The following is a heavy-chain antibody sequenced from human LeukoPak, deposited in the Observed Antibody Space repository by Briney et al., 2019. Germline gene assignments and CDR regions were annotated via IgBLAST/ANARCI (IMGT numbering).Heavy chain of an antibody. CDR2: IYYSGST. D-gene: IGHD2-21*02. CDR1: GVSISSYY. J-gene: IGHJ4*02. CDR3: ARGKGDYYFDY. V-gene: IGHV4-59*01. Sequence: ASETLSLTCTVSGVSISSYYWSWIRQPPGKGLEWIGYIYYSGSTNYNPSLKSRVTISVDTSKNQFSLKLSSVTAADTAVYYCARGKGDYYFDYWGQGTLVTVSS.